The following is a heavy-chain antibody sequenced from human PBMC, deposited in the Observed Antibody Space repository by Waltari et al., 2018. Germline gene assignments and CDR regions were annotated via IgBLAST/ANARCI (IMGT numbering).Heavy chain of an antibody. Sequence: QVQLVESGGGLVKPGGSLRPPCAPSGFTFSASYMSWIRQAPGKGLEWLSYISDSGSSPYYADSVKGRFTLSRDNAKNSVYLQMNSLRVEDTAVYYCARSVRSPGDWGQGTLVTVSS. CDR1: GFTFSASY. CDR3: ARSVRSPGD. J-gene: IGHJ4*02. D-gene: IGHD3-10*02. V-gene: IGHV3-11*01. CDR2: ISDSGSSP.